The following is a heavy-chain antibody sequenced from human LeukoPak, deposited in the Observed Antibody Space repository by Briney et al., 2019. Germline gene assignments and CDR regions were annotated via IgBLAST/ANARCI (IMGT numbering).Heavy chain of an antibody. CDR3: AKRRRRHDCSSTSCYAAYGMDV. D-gene: IGHD2-2*01. V-gene: IGHV3-66*04. J-gene: IGHJ6*02. CDR1: GFTVSSNY. Sequence: GGSLRLSCAASGFTVSSNYMSWVRQAPGKGLEWVSVIYSGGSTYYADSVKGRFTISRDNSKNTLYLQMNSLRAEDTAVYYCAKRRRRHDCSSTSCYAAYGMDVWGQGTTVTVSS. CDR2: IYSGGST.